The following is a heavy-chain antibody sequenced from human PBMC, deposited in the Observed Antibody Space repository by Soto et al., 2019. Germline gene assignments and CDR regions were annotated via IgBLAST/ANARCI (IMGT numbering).Heavy chain of an antibody. CDR1: GGSISSYY. Sequence: QVQLQESGPGLVKPSETLSLTCTVSGGSISSYYWSWIRQPPGKGLEWIGYIYYSGSTNYNPSLKSRVTLSVDTSKNQFSLKLSSVTAADTAVYYCARGIFISFNYYSSGSYYTPWFDPWGQGTLVTVSS. J-gene: IGHJ5*02. D-gene: IGHD3-10*01. CDR3: ARGIFISFNYYSSGSYYTPWFDP. V-gene: IGHV4-59*01. CDR2: IYYSGST.